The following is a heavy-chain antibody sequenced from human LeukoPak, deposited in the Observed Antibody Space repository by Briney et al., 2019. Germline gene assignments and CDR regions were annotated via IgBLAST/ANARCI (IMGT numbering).Heavy chain of an antibody. D-gene: IGHD3-22*01. J-gene: IGHJ4*02. Sequence: ASVKVSCKASGYTFTGYYMHWVRQAPGQGLEWMGWINPNSGGTNYAQKFQGRVTMTRDTSISTAYMELSRLRSDDTAVYYCARMSNYYDSSGYPTIDYWGQGTLVTVSS. CDR1: GYTFTGYY. CDR3: ARMSNYYDSSGYPTIDY. CDR2: INPNSGGT. V-gene: IGHV1-2*02.